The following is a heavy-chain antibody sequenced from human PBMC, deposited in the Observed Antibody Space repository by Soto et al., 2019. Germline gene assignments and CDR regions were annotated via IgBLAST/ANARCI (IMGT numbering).Heavy chain of an antibody. D-gene: IGHD3-10*01. J-gene: IGHJ6*02. CDR1: GYSFSNYW. CDR2: IFPRDSDT. V-gene: IGHV5-51*01. Sequence: GESLKISCNGSGYSFSNYWIGWVGQMPGKGLEWMGIIFPRDSDTRYSPSFQGQVTISADKSISTAYLQWSSLKASDTAMYYCARIMVRGVITYSRDYHGMDVWGQGTTVTVSS. CDR3: ARIMVRGVITYSRDYHGMDV.